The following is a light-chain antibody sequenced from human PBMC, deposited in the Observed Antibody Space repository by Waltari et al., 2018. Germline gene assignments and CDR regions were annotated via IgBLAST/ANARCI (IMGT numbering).Light chain of an antibody. J-gene: IGKJ5*01. Sequence: EIVLTQSPATLSLSPGERATLSCRASQSVSSYLPWCQQKPGQAPRLLIYDASNRATGIPARFSGSGSGTDFSLTISCLELDDFVVCCCQQRSNFSPITFCQGTRLEIK. CDR1: QSVSSY. CDR3: QQRSNFSPIT. V-gene: IGKV3-11*01. CDR2: DAS.